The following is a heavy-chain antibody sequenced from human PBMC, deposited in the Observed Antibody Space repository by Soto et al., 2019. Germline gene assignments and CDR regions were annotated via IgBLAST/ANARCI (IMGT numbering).Heavy chain of an antibody. CDR2: ISGSGGST. CDR1: GFTFSSYA. J-gene: IGHJ3*02. CDR3: AKGTYYYDSSGYYEGDAFDI. V-gene: IGHV3-23*01. D-gene: IGHD3-22*01. Sequence: PGGSLRLSCAASGFTFSSYAMSWVRQAPGKGLEWVSAISGSGGSTYYADSVKGRFTISRDNSKNTLYLQMNSLRAEDTAVYYCAKGTYYYDSSGYYEGDAFDIWGQGTMVTVSS.